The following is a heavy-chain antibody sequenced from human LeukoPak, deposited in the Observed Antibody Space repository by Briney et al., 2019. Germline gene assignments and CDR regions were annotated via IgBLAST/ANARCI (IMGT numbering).Heavy chain of an antibody. CDR3: ARANWGFDY. D-gene: IGHD7-27*01. CDR2: INQDASEK. V-gene: IGHV3-7*04. J-gene: IGHJ4*02. Sequence: GGSLRLSCAASKFIFSNYWMGWVRQAPGKGLEWVANINQDASEKYYVDSVKGRFTISRDNAKTSLYLQMNSLRAEDAAVYYCARANWGFDYWGQGTLVTFSS. CDR1: KFIFSNYW.